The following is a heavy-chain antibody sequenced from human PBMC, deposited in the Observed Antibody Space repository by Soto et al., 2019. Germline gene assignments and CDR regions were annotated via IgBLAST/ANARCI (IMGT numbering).Heavy chain of an antibody. J-gene: IGHJ4*02. CDR1: GFTFSSYG. Sequence: ESGGGVVQPGRSLRLSCAASGFTFSSYGMHWVRQAPGKGLEWVAVISYDGSNKYYADSVKGRFTISRDNSKNTLYLQMNSLRAEDTAVYYCAKDLVVVAATPGGYWGQGTLVTVSS. V-gene: IGHV3-30*18. CDR2: ISYDGSNK. CDR3: AKDLVVVAATPGGY. D-gene: IGHD2-15*01.